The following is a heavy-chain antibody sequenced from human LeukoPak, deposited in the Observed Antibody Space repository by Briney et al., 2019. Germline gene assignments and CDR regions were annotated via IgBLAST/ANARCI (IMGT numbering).Heavy chain of an antibody. Sequence: GGSLRLSCAASGFTFSSYWMHWVRQARGKGLVWVSRIKSDGSSTSYADSVKGRFTISRDNAKNPLYLQMNSLRAEDTAVYYCARDQLYCTGGTCYFDYWRQGTLVTVSS. CDR3: ARDQLYCTGGTCYFDY. D-gene: IGHD2-8*02. CDR1: GFTFSSYW. J-gene: IGHJ4*02. V-gene: IGHV3-74*01. CDR2: IKSDGSST.